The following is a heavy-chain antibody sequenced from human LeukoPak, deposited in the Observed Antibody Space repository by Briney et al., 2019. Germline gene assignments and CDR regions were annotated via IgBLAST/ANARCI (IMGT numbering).Heavy chain of an antibody. CDR3: ARRGYSGYDVVQYYYYMDV. J-gene: IGHJ6*03. Sequence: ASVKVSCKASGYTFTGYYMHWVRQAPGQGLEWMGWINPNSGGTNYAQKFQGRVTMTRDTSISTAYMELSRLRSDDTAVYYCARRGYSGYDVVQYYYYMDVWGKGTTVTVSS. CDR2: INPNSGGT. V-gene: IGHV1-2*02. CDR1: GYTFTGYY. D-gene: IGHD5-12*01.